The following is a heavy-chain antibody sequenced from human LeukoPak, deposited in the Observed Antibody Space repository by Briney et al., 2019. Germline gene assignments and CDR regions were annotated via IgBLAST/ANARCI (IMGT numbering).Heavy chain of an antibody. CDR1: GYTFTDYY. J-gene: IGHJ4*02. CDR3: ARDSSYSSSLYYFEY. Sequence: ASVTLSCKASGYTFTDYYMHWVRQAPGQGLEWMGWINPHSGGTNYAQKFQGRVTMTRDTSISTVYMEVSRLRSDDTAVYYCARDSSYSSSLYYFEYWGQRTLVTVSS. V-gene: IGHV1-2*02. CDR2: INPHSGGT. D-gene: IGHD6-6*01.